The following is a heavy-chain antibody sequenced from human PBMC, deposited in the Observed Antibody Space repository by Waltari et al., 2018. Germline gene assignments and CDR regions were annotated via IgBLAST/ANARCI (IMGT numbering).Heavy chain of an antibody. CDR1: GYTFPSYD. D-gene: IGHD2-15*01. V-gene: IGHV1-8*02. CDR3: ASELGGYCSGGSCTPGMDV. J-gene: IGHJ6*02. Sequence: QVQLVQSGAEVKKPGASVKVSCKASGYTFPSYDSNWVRQATGQGLEWMGWMNPNSGNTGYAQKFQGRVTMTRNTSISTAYMELSSLRSEDTAVYYCASELGGYCSGGSCTPGMDVWGQGTTVTVSS. CDR2: MNPNSGNT.